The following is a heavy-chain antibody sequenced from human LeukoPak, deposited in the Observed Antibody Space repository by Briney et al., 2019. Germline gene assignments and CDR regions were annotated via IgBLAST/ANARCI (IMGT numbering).Heavy chain of an antibody. Sequence: PSETLSLTCAVYGGSFSGYYWSWIRQPPGKGLEWIGEINHSGSTNYNPSLKSRVTISVDTSKNQFSLKLSSVTAADTAVYYCALRDGYNLRPFDYWGQGTLGTVSS. CDR1: GGSFSGYY. CDR3: ALRDGYNLRPFDY. D-gene: IGHD5-12*01. J-gene: IGHJ4*02. CDR2: INHSGST. V-gene: IGHV4-34*01.